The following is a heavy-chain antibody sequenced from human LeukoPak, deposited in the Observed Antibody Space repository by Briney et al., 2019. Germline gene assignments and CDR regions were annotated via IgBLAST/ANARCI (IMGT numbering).Heavy chain of an antibody. V-gene: IGHV1-2*02. CDR2: INPNSGGT. Sequence: GASVKVSCKASGYPFTGYYMHWVRQAPGQGLEWMGWINPNSGGTNYAQKFQGRVTMTRDTSISTASMELSRLRSDDTDGYYCAREAYYGSGSQWGVEFDYWGQGTLVTVSS. D-gene: IGHD3-10*01. J-gene: IGHJ4*02. CDR1: GYPFTGYY. CDR3: AREAYYGSGSQWGVEFDY.